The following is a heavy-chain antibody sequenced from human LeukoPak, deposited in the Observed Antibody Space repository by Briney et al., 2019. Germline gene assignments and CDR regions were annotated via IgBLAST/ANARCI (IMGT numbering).Heavy chain of an antibody. D-gene: IGHD3-3*01. V-gene: IGHV3-23*01. J-gene: IGHJ4*02. CDR3: ATRVVIPYYFDY. Sequence: GGSLRFSCAASGFTFSSYAMSWVRQAPGKGLVWVSRINTDGSSTSYADSVEGRFTISRDNSKNTLYLQMNSLRADDTAVYYCATRVVIPYYFDYWGQGTLVTVSS. CDR2: INTDGSST. CDR1: GFTFSSYA.